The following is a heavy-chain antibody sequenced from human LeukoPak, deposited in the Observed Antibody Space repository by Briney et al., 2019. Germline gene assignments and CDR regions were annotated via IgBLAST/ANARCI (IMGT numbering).Heavy chain of an antibody. CDR2: INHSGST. V-gene: IGHV4-31*03. J-gene: IGHJ6*02. CDR3: ARVGVYCSSTSCPNYYYYGMDV. Sequence: PSQTLSLTCTVSGGSISSGGYYCSWIRQHPGKGLEWIGEINHSGSTNYNPSLKSRVTISVDTSKNQFSLKLSSVTAADTAVYYCARVGVYCSSTSCPNYYYYGMDVWGQGTTVTVSS. CDR1: GGSISSGGYY. D-gene: IGHD2-2*01.